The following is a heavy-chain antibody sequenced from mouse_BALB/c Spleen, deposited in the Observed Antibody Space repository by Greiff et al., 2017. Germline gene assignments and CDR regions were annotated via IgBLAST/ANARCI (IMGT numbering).Heavy chain of an antibody. Sequence: QVQLKESGAELVRPGTSVKVSCKASGYAFTNYLIEWVKQRPGQGLEWIGVINPGSGGTNYNEKFKGKATLTADKSSSTAYMQLSSLTSDDSAVYFCARSDYYRYDSAYWGQGTLVTVSA. V-gene: IGHV1-54*01. CDR1: GYAFTNYL. D-gene: IGHD2-14*01. CDR3: ARSDYYRYDSAY. J-gene: IGHJ3*01. CDR2: INPGSGGT.